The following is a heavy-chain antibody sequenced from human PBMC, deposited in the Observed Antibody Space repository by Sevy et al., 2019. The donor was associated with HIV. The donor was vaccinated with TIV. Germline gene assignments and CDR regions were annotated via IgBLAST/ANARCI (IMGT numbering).Heavy chain of an antibody. Sequence: GGSLRLSCSASGFTFSSYAMHWVRQAPGKGLEYVSAISSSGGSTYYADSVKGRFTISRDNSKNTLYLQMSSLRAEDTAVYYCVKGVTSITMVRGVIRYWGQGTMVTVSS. CDR1: GFTFSSYA. CDR3: VKGVTSITMVRGVIRY. V-gene: IGHV3-64D*06. J-gene: IGHJ4*02. CDR2: ISSSGGST. D-gene: IGHD3-10*01.